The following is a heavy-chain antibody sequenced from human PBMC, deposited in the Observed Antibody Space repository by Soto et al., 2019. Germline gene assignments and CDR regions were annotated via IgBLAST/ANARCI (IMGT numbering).Heavy chain of an antibody. Sequence: QVQLQESGPGLVKPSETLSLTCTVSGGSISNVNYCWSWLRQSPDNGLEWIGHIYNGGNTYNNPSLKNRVTISVDTSKNQFSLELSAVSAADTAVYYCARGPSGDKVDYWGQGTLVTVSS. V-gene: IGHV4-30-4*01. J-gene: IGHJ4*02. CDR1: GGSISNVNYC. D-gene: IGHD7-27*01. CDR3: ARGPSGDKVDY. CDR2: IYNGGNT.